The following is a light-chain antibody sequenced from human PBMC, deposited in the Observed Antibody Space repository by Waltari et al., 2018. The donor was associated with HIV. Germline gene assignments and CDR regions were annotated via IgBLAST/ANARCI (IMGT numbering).Light chain of an antibody. J-gene: IGLJ2*01. CDR2: DIN. CDR1: STDSSFYQY. V-gene: IGLV2-14*03. Sequence: QSALTHPASVSGFLGQSINISCTGISTDSSFYQYVSWYQQYPGNIPRLIMFDINNRPSGVSDHFSGSTSGNSASLTFSGLQTGDEAHYYCASNRLDYTLIFGGGTKLTVL. CDR3: ASNRLDYTLI.